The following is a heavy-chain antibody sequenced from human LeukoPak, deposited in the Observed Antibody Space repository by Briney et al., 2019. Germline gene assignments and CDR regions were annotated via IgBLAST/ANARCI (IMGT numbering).Heavy chain of an antibody. V-gene: IGHV3-23*01. CDR1: GFTFSSYA. D-gene: IGHD6-19*01. CDR2: ISGDGGTT. CDR3: AKDISGWYGSFAFDI. Sequence: SGGSLRLSCAASGFTFSSYAMSWVRQAPGKGLEWVSAISGDGGTTYYADSVKGRFTISRDNSKNTLYLQMNSLRAEDTAVYYCAKDISGWYGSFAFDIWGQGTMVTVSS. J-gene: IGHJ3*02.